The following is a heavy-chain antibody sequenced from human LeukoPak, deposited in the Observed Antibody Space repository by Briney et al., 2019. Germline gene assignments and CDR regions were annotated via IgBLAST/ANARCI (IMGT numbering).Heavy chain of an antibody. CDR1: GGSVSSGSYY. Sequence: MPSETLSLTCTVSGGSVSSGSYYWSWIRQSPGKGLEWLGYISYSGSTNYNPSLKSRVTISVDTSKNQFSLKLRSVTAADTAVYYCARGRWLVRRALVDYWGQGTLVTVSS. CDR2: ISYSGST. V-gene: IGHV4-61*01. D-gene: IGHD6-19*01. J-gene: IGHJ4*02. CDR3: ARGRWLVRRALVDY.